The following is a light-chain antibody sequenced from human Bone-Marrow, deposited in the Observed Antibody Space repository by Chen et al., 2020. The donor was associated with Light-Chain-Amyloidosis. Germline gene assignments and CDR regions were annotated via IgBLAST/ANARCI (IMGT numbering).Light chain of an antibody. CDR2: GSS. J-gene: IGKJ4*01. V-gene: IGKV3-20*01. CDR1: QAISSNS. CDR3: QQYGTSPLT. Sequence: EIVLTPSPGTLSLSPGEGANLSSRASQAISSNSLTWYQQKFGQAPRLLIYGSSSRATGIPDRFTGSGSGTDFTLTINRLEPEDFAMYYCQQYGTSPLTFGGGTKVEIK.